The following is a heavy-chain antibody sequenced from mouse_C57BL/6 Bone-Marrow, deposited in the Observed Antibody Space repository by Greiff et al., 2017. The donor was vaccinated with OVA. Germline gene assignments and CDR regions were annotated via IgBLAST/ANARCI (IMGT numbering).Heavy chain of an antibody. CDR3: AFYYGSSYRYFDV. J-gene: IGHJ1*03. CDR1: GYSFTDYN. V-gene: IGHV1-39*01. D-gene: IGHD1-1*01. CDR2: INPNYGTT. Sequence: VQLQQSGPELVKPGASVKISCKASGYSFTDYNKNWVKQSNGKSLEWIGVINPNYGTTSYNQKFKGKATLTVDQSSSTAYMQLNSLTSEDSAVYYCAFYYGSSYRYFDVWGTGTTVTVSS.